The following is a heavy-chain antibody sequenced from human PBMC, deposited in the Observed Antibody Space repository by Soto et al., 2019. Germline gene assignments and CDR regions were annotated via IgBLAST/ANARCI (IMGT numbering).Heavy chain of an antibody. V-gene: IGHV4-38-2*02. Sequence: SETLSLTCAVSGYSISSGYYCGWIRQPPGKGLEWIGSIYHSGSTYYNPSLKSRVTISVDTSKNQFSLKLSSVTAADTAVYYCARDRYAGFDPWGQGTLVTVSS. J-gene: IGHJ5*02. CDR3: ARDRYAGFDP. CDR2: IYHSGST. CDR1: GYSISSGYY. D-gene: IGHD2-8*01.